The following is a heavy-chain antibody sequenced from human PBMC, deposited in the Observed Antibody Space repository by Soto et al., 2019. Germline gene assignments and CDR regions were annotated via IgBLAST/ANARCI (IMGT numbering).Heavy chain of an antibody. D-gene: IGHD4-17*01. V-gene: IGHV3-23*01. CDR1: GFTFYSYA. Sequence: EVHLLESGGGLVQPGGSLRLSCAASGFTFYSYAMTWVRQAPGKALEWVSTISGSGDSTYYADSVKGRFSISRDNYKNTVSLQMNSLRAENTAVYFCARVWERTVTTRNYFYGIDVWGRGTTVTVSS. J-gene: IGHJ6*02. CDR3: ARVWERTVTTRNYFYGIDV. CDR2: ISGSGDST.